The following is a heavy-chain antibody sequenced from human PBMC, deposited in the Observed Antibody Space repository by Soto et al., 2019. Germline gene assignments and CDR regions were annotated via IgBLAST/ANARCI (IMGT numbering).Heavy chain of an antibody. CDR2: ISGSGGST. Sequence: GGSLRLSCAASGFTFSSYAMSWVRQAPGKGLEWVSAISGSGGSTYYADSVKGRFTISRDNSKNTLYLQMNSLRAEDTAVYYCANAPSPIWFGKLLRGGYYYCGMDVWGQATTVTVSS. D-gene: IGHD3-10*01. J-gene: IGHJ6*02. CDR3: ANAPSPIWFGKLLRGGYYYCGMDV. CDR1: GFTFSSYA. V-gene: IGHV3-23*01.